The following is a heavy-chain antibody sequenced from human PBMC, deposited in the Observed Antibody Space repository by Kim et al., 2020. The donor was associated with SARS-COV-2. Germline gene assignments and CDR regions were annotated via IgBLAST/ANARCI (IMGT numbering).Heavy chain of an antibody. D-gene: IGHD3-10*01. V-gene: IGHV1-24*01. J-gene: IGHJ4*02. Sequence: AQKFQGRVTMTEDTSTDTAYMELSSLRSEDTAVYYCATREYGSGSYLLNYWGQGTLVTVSS. CDR3: ATREYGSGSYLLNY.